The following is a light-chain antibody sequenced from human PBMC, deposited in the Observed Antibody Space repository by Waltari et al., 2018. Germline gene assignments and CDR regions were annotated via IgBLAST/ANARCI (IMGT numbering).Light chain of an antibody. CDR3: QQRINWPLT. V-gene: IGKV3-11*01. Sequence: EIVLTQSPATLSLSPGERATLSCRASQSVSSSLAWYQQKPGPAPRLLIYDAFNRATGIPARFSGSGSGTDFTLTISSLEPEDFAVYYCQQRINWPLTFGGGTKVEIK. CDR2: DAF. CDR1: QSVSSS. J-gene: IGKJ4*01.